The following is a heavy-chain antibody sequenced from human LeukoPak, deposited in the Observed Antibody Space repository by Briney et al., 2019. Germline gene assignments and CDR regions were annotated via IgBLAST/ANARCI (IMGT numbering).Heavy chain of an antibody. CDR2: MSGSGYYT. D-gene: IGHD3-3*01. CDR3: AKMEGQRLYDYCMDV. CDR1: GFTFSSYA. V-gene: IGHV3-23*01. J-gene: IGHJ6*03. Sequence: GGSLRLSCAASGFTFSSYAMSWVRQAPGKGLEWVSAMSGSGYYTYYVESVKGLFTISRDNSKNTLYLHMNSLRADDTAVYYCAKMEGQRLYDYCMDVWGRGTTVTVSS.